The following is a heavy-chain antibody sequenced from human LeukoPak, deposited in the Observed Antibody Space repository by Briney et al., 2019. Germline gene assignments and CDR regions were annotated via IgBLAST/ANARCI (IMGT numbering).Heavy chain of an antibody. CDR1: GFTFSSYA. Sequence: GGSLRLSCAASGFTFSSYAMSWVRQAPGKGLEWVSAISGSGGSTYCADSVKGRFTISRDNSKNTLYLQMNSLRAEDTAVCYCAKGGTSGVGATVDFDYWGQGTLVTVSS. CDR2: ISGSGGST. D-gene: IGHD1-26*01. J-gene: IGHJ4*02. CDR3: AKGGTSGVGATVDFDY. V-gene: IGHV3-23*01.